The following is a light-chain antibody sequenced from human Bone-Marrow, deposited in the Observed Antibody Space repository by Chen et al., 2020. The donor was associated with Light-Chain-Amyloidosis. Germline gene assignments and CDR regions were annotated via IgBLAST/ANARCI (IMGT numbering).Light chain of an antibody. CDR3: QAWDSSVV. Sequence: SYELTQPPSVSVSPGQTASITCSGDKLGDKYACWYQQKPGQSPVLVIYQDSKRPSGIPERFSGSNCGNTATLTISGTQAMDEADYYCQAWDSSVVFGGGTKLTVL. CDR1: KLGDKY. V-gene: IGLV3-1*01. CDR2: QDS. J-gene: IGLJ2*01.